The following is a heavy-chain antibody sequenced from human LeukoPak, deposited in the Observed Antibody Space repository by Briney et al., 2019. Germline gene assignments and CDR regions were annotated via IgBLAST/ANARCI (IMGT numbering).Heavy chain of an antibody. J-gene: IGHJ4*02. CDR3: TRHSRSSGSHFPSY. V-gene: IGHV3-49*04. CDR2: IRSKGYGGTT. CDR1: GFTFGDYA. D-gene: IGHD1-26*01. Sequence: PGGSLRLSCAASGFTFGDYAMSWVRQAPGKGLEWVGFIRSKGYGGTTEYAASVKGRFTVSRDDSKSIAYLQMNSLKTEDTAVYYCTRHSRSSGSHFPSYWGQGTLVTVSS.